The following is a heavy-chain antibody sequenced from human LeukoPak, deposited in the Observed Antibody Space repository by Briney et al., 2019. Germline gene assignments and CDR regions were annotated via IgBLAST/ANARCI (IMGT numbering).Heavy chain of an antibody. CDR2: IYPGDPDT. CDR1: GYTFTTYW. Sequence: GESLKISCKSSGYTFTTYWIGWVRQMPGKGLEWMGIIYPGDPDTRYSPSFQGQVTISADKSISTAYLQWSSLKASDTAMYYCARQGIQLWNPFDPWGQGTLVTVSS. D-gene: IGHD5-18*01. CDR3: ARQGIQLWNPFDP. J-gene: IGHJ5*02. V-gene: IGHV5-51*01.